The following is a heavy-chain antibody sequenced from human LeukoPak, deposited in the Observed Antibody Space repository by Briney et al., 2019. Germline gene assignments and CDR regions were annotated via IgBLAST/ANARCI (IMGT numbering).Heavy chain of an antibody. CDR2: MNPNSGNT. CDR3: ARGAAGNYYYYYYMDV. V-gene: IGHV1-8*03. J-gene: IGHJ6*03. CDR1: GYTFTSYD. Sequence: ASVKVSCKASGYTFTSYDINWVRQATGQRLEWMGWMNPNSGNTGYAQKFQGRVTITRNTSISTAYMELSSLRSEDTAVYYCARGAAGNYYYYYYMDVWGKGTTVTVSS. D-gene: IGHD6-13*01.